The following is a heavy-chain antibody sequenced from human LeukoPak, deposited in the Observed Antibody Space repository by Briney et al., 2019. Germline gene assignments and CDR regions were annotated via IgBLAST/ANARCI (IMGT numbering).Heavy chain of an antibody. CDR1: GYTFTSYG. Sequence: VASVKVSCKASGYTFTSYGISWVRQAPGQGLEWMGWISAYNGNTNYAQKLQGRVTMTTDTSTSTAYMELRSLRSDDTAVYYCARRHTAEGDHDFDYWGQGTLVTVSS. J-gene: IGHJ4*02. CDR2: ISAYNGNT. CDR3: ARRHTAEGDHDFDY. D-gene: IGHD2-21*02. V-gene: IGHV1-18*01.